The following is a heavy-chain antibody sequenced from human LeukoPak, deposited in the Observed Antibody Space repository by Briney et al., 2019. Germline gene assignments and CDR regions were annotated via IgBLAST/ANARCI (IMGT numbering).Heavy chain of an antibody. D-gene: IGHD3-10*01. V-gene: IGHV3-64*01. CDR3: ARGPFYGSGSYPFDY. Sequence: PGGSLRLSCAASGFTFSSYAMHWVRQAPGKGLEYVSAISSNGGSTYYANSVKGRFTISRDNSKNTLYLQMGSLRAEDMAVYYCARGPFYGSGSYPFDYWGQGTLVTVSS. J-gene: IGHJ4*01. CDR1: GFTFSSYA. CDR2: ISSNGGST.